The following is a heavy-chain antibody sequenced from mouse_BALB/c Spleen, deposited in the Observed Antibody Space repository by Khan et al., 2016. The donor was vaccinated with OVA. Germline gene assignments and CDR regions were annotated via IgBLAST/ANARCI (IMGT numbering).Heavy chain of an antibody. CDR2: ISYSGNT. V-gene: IGHV3-2*02. J-gene: IGHJ2*01. CDR3: ARVYGGYFDY. Sequence: EVQLQESGPGLVKPSQSLSLTCTVTGYSITTDYAWNWIRQFPGNKLEWMGYISYSGNTKYNPSLKSRISITRDTSKNQFFLQLKSVTTEDKARYYCARVYGGYFDYWGQGTTLTVSS. D-gene: IGHD1-1*01. CDR1: GYSITTDYA.